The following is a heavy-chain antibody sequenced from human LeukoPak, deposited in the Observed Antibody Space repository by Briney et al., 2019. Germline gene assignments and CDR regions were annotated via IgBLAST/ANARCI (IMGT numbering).Heavy chain of an antibody. CDR1: RGTFSPYV. V-gene: IGHV1-69*05. J-gene: IGHJ4*02. Sequence: PVRLSCSPSRGTFSPYVISWVRQSPGHRLEWLGSIITYFGTANHGRKFQGRVNITTDESKNTAYMELSSLRSEDTAVYYCARDDCSGGNCYGIGYWGQGTLVTVSS. CDR2: IITYFGTA. D-gene: IGHD2-15*01. CDR3: ARDDCSGGNCYGIGY.